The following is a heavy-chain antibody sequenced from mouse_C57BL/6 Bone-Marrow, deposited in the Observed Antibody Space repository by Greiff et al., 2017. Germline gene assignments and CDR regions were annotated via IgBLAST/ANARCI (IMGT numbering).Heavy chain of an antibody. V-gene: IGHV1-15*01. D-gene: IGHD1-1*01. Sequence: VQLQESGAELVRPGASVTLSCKASGYTFTDYEMHWVKQTPVHGLEWIGAIDPETGGTAYNQKFKGKAILTADKSSSTAYMELRSLTSEDSAVYYCTTTVVAGDYFDDWGQGTTLTVSS. J-gene: IGHJ2*01. CDR2: IDPETGGT. CDR3: TTTVVAGDYFDD. CDR1: GYTFTDYE.